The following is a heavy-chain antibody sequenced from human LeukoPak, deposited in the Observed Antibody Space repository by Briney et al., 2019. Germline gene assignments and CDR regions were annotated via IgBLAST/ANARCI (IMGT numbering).Heavy chain of an antibody. CDR2: IRYNGSNK. Sequence: QPGGSLRLSCAASGFTFSTYGVHWVRQAPGKGLEWVAFIRYNGSNKYYADSVKGRFTISRDNSKNTLYLQMNSLRAEDTAVYYCAKDRSGYPFDYWGQGTLVTVSS. CDR3: AKDRSGYPFDY. D-gene: IGHD3-22*01. J-gene: IGHJ4*02. V-gene: IGHV3-30*02. CDR1: GFTFSTYG.